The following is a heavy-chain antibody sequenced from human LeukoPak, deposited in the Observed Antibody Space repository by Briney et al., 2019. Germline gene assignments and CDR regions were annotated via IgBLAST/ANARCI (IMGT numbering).Heavy chain of an antibody. J-gene: IGHJ4*02. CDR1: GFTFSSYA. CDR3: AKDRAVVATIPLDY. D-gene: IGHD5-12*01. Sequence: PGGSLRLSRAASGFTFSSYAMNWVRQAPGKGLEWVSAISGTGVNTYYADSVKGRFTISRDNSKNTLYLQINSLRAEDTAVYYCAKDRAVVATIPLDYWGQGTLVTVSS. V-gene: IGHV3-23*01. CDR2: ISGTGVNT.